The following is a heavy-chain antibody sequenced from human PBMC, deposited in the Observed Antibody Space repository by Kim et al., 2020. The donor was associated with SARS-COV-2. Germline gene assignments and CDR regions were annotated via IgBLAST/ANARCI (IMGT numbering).Heavy chain of an antibody. J-gene: IGHJ5*02. D-gene: IGHD3-9*01. Sequence: SETLSLTCTVSGGSISSSSYYWGWIRQPPGKGLEWIGSIYYSGSTYYNPSLKSRVTISVDTSKNQFSLKLSSVTAADTAVYYCARIADFDWAQGVDPWGQGTLVTVSS. CDR2: IYYSGST. V-gene: IGHV4-39*01. CDR1: GGSISSSSYY. CDR3: ARIADFDWAQGVDP.